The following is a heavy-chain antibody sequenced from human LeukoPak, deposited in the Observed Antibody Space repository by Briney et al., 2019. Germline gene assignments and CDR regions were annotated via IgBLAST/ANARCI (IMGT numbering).Heavy chain of an antibody. V-gene: IGHV3-74*01. CDR1: GFTFSSYW. Sequence: GGSLRLSCAASGFTFSSYWMHWVRQAPGKGLVWVSRINSDGSSTSYADSVKGRFTISRDNAKNTLYLQMNSLRAEDTAVYYCARGGGYCSSTSCYSGSDPWGQGTLVTVSS. CDR3: ARGGGYCSSTSCYSGSDP. J-gene: IGHJ5*02. D-gene: IGHD2-2*01. CDR2: INSDGSST.